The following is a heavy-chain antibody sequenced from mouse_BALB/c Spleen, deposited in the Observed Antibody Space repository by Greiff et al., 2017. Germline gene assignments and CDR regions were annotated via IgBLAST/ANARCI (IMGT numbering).Heavy chain of an antibody. CDR2: ISSGSSTI. V-gene: IGHV5-17*02. CDR1: GFTFSSFG. Sequence: EVQRVESGGGLVQPGGSRKLSCAASGFTFSSFGMHWVRQAPEKGLEWVAYISSGSSTIYYADTVKGRFTISRDNPKNTLFLQMTSLRSEDTAMYYCARVLHYGSSYYFDYWGQGTTLTVSS. J-gene: IGHJ2*01. D-gene: IGHD1-1*01. CDR3: ARVLHYGSSYYFDY.